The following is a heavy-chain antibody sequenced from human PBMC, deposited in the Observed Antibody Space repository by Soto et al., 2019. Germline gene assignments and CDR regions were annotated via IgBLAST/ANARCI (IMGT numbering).Heavy chain of an antibody. CDR1: GGSISSGDYY. CDR3: ARAYYDFWSGYGSWFDP. J-gene: IGHJ5*02. CDR2: IYYSGST. Sequence: LSLTCTVSGGSISSGDYYWSWIRQPPGKGLEWIGYIYYSGSTYYNPSLKSRVTISVDTSKNQFSLKLSSVTAADTAVYYCARAYYDFWSGYGSWFDPWGQGTLVTVSS. V-gene: IGHV4-30-4*01. D-gene: IGHD3-3*01.